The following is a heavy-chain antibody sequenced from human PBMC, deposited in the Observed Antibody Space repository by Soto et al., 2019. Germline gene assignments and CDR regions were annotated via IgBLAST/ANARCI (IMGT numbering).Heavy chain of an antibody. CDR3: ARHFSVDYYYY. Sequence: SEELSLPCTGSAGFPNSNTLFWGRVRQPPGKGLEWIGSIYYSGTTYYNPSLKSRVTISVDRSKNQFSLKLSSVTAADTAVYYCARHFSVDYYYYWGQGALVTGSS. CDR1: AGFPNSNTLF. CDR2: IYYSGTT. J-gene: IGHJ4*02. V-gene: IGHV4-39*01.